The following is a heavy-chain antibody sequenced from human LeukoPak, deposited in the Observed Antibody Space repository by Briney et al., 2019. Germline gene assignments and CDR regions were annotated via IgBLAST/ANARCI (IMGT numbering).Heavy chain of an antibody. CDR1: GFTFRSHG. J-gene: IGHJ4*02. CDR2: VWSDGNNK. D-gene: IGHD3-9*01. Sequence: GGSLRLSCAVSGFTFRSHGMHWVRQAPGKGLEWVAVVWSDGNNKYYADSVKGRFTISRDLSRNTLYLQMNSLRAEDTAVYYCAREAYFGILTGSSTGDFDYWGQGTLVAVSS. CDR3: AREAYFGILTGSSTGDFDY. V-gene: IGHV3-33*01.